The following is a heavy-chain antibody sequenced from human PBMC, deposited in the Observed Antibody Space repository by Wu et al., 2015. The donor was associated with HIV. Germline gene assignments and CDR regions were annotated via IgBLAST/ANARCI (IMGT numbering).Heavy chain of an antibody. CDR2: MNPNSGNT. CDR3: ARRYYYGSGSYYRDYYYYGMDV. Sequence: QVQLVQSGAEVKKPGASVKVSCKASGYTFTSYDINWVRQATGQGLEWMGWMNPNSGNTGYAQKFQGRVTMTRNTSISTAYMELSSLRSEDTAVYYCARRYYYGSGSYYRDYYYYGMDVWGQGTTVTVSS. V-gene: IGHV1-8*01. J-gene: IGHJ6*02. D-gene: IGHD3-10*01. CDR1: GYTFTSYD.